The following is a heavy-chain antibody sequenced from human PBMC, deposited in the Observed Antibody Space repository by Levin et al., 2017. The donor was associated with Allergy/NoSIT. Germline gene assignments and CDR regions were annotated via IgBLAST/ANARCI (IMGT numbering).Heavy chain of an antibody. CDR2: IYSGGST. Sequence: GESLKISCAASGFTVSSHYMSWVRQAPGKGLEWVSVIYSGGSTYYADSVQGRFTISRDNSKNTLYLQMNSLRAEDTAVYYCARDRPPAGGSADYWGQGTLVTVSS. D-gene: IGHD4-23*01. CDR3: ARDRPPAGGSADY. J-gene: IGHJ4*02. CDR1: GFTVSSHY. V-gene: IGHV3-53*01.